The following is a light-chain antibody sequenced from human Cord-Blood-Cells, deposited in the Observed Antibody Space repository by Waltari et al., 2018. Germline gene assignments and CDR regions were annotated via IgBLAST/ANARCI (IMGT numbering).Light chain of an antibody. CDR2: GAS. CDR3: QQYNNWPPGT. Sequence: EIVMTQSPATLSVSHGERATLSCRASQSVSSNLAWYQQKPGQAPRLLIYGASTRATGIPARFSGSGSGTEFTLTISSLQSEDFAVYYCQQYNNWPPGTFGQGTKVEIK. J-gene: IGKJ1*01. CDR1: QSVSSN. V-gene: IGKV3-15*01.